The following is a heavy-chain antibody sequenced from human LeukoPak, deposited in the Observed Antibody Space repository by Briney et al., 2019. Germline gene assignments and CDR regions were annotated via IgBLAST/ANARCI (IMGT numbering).Heavy chain of an antibody. V-gene: IGHV4-34*01. J-gene: IGHJ3*02. CDR2: INPSGTT. D-gene: IGHD6-19*01. CDR1: GGFFSGYY. CDR3: ARAIAVALAVFI. Sequence: PSETLSLTSAVYGGFFSGYYWSWIRQPQGNGLEWIGEINPSGTTNYHPSLKSRVTISVDTYKSQFSLKICSVTATDTAMYYSARAIAVALAVFISGQGTTVSLSS.